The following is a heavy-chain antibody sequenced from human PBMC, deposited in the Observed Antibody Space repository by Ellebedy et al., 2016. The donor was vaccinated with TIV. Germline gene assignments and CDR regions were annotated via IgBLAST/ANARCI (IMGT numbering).Heavy chain of an antibody. D-gene: IGHD4-17*01. V-gene: IGHV3-30*02. CDR3: ANPLEPMGDYFDFAH. J-gene: IGHJ4*02. CDR1: GFPFSTYG. CDR2: IRYHGSLE. Sequence: GESLKISCASSGFPFSTYGMHWVRQAPGKGLEWVAHIRYHGSLEDYAESVKGRFTISRDNSKNTVSLQMNSLRPEDTAVYYCANPLEPMGDYFDFAHWGQGTLVTVSS.